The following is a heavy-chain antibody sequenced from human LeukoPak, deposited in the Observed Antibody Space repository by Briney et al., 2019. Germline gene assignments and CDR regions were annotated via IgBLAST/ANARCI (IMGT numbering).Heavy chain of an antibody. CDR3: AKEYTPSSPLGELDS. D-gene: IGHD6-6*01. CDR2: IRHDEANS. Sequence: TGGSLRLSCAVSGFNLNSCAMHWVRQAPGKGLEWVAVIRHDEANSFYADSVQGRFTISRDTSKKLLYLQMNSLRVEDTAVYYCAKEYTPSSPLGELDSWGQGTLVTVSS. J-gene: IGHJ4*02. V-gene: IGHV3-30*02. CDR1: GFNLNSCA.